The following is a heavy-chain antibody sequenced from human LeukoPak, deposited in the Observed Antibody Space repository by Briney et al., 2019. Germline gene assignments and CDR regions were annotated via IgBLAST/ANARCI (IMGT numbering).Heavy chain of an antibody. Sequence: YYSGSTYYNPSLKSRVTISVDTSKNQFSLKLSSVTAADTAVYYCANQGRITMVRGVIIVARGFDYWGQGTLVTVSS. V-gene: IGHV4-39*01. CDR2: YYSGST. J-gene: IGHJ4*02. CDR3: ANQGRITMVRGVIIVARGFDY. D-gene: IGHD3-10*01.